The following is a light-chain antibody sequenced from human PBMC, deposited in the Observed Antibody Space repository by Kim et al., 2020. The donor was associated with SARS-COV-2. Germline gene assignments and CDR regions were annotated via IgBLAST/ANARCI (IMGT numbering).Light chain of an antibody. CDR3: AAWDDSLSGVI. CDR2: RNN. Sequence: GQRVTISCSGSSSNIGSNYVYWYQQLPGTAPKLVIYRNNQRPSGVPDRFSGSKSGTSASLAISGLRSEDEADYYCAAWDDSLSGVIFGGGTQLIVL. CDR1: SSNIGSNY. J-gene: IGLJ2*01. V-gene: IGLV1-47*01.